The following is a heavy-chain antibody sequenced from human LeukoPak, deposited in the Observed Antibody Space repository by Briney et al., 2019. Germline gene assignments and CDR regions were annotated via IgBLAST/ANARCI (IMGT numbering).Heavy chain of an antibody. CDR1: GGSFSGYY. CDR2: INHSGST. J-gene: IGHJ4*02. D-gene: IGHD6-13*01. Sequence: PSETLSLTCAVYGGSFSGYYWSWIRQPPGKGLEWIGEINHSGSTNYNPSLKSRVTISVDTSKNQFSLKLSSVTAADPAVYYCARAYSSSWYYFDYWGQGTLVTVSS. CDR3: ARAYSSSWYYFDY. V-gene: IGHV4-34*01.